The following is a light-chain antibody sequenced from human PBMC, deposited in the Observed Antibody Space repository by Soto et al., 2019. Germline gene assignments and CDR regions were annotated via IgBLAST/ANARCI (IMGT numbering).Light chain of an antibody. V-gene: IGKV4-1*01. CDR2: WAS. J-gene: IGKJ1*01. CDR3: QQSYSTPPT. Sequence: VMTPSPDDLALSLGGRSTINCNWIRSLLYSSKNKNYLAWYQQKSGQPPKLLLYWASTRESGVPDRFSGSGSGTHFTLTISSLQPEDFATYYCQQSYSTPPTFGQGTKVDIK. CDR1: RSLLYSSKNKNY.